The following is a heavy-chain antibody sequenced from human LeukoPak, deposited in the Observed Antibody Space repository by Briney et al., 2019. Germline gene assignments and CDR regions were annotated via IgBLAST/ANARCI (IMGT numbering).Heavy chain of an antibody. CDR3: AKDATGYYYYPYFYS. Sequence: SLKISCAASGFTFETYAMHWVRHTPGKGLEWVSGISGNGDSVAYADSVKGRFTISRDNAKNSLFLQMNSLRPEDTAFYYCAKDATGYYYYPYFYSWGQGTLVTVSS. CDR1: GFTFETYA. D-gene: IGHD3-22*01. CDR2: ISGNGDSV. J-gene: IGHJ4*02. V-gene: IGHV3-9*01.